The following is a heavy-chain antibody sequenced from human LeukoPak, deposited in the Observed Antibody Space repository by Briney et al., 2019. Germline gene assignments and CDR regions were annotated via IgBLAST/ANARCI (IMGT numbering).Heavy chain of an antibody. CDR1: GFTFSSYW. V-gene: IGHV3-7*01. D-gene: IGHD5-12*01. CDR3: ARDKTDVDIVATTPFDY. J-gene: IGHJ4*02. CDR2: IKQDGSEK. Sequence: GGSLRLSCAASGFTFSSYWMSWIRQAPGKGLEWVANIKQDGSEKYYVDSVKGRFTISSDNAKNSLYLQMNSLRAEDTAVYYCARDKTDVDIVATTPFDYWGQGTLVTVSS.